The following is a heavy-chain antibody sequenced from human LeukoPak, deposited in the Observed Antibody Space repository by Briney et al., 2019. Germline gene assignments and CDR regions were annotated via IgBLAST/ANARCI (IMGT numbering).Heavy chain of an antibody. J-gene: IGHJ4*02. V-gene: IGHV3-23*01. CDR3: AKDLETINXXMD. CDR2: IGGSGKNT. D-gene: IGHD1-14*01. Sequence: GGSLRLSCAASGFTFSSHAMSWVRQAPGKGLEWVSSIGGSGKNTFYADAVKGRFTISRDNSKDTLYLQMNSLRAEDTAVYYCAKDLETINXXMDWGQGTLVTVSS. CDR1: GFTFSSHA.